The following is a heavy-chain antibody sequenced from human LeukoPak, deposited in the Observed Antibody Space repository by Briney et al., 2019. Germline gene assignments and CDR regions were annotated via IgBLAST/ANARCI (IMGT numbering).Heavy chain of an antibody. V-gene: IGHV3-7*01. CDR3: AREWQGGIAAAGTRIEGDY. CDR1: GCSVSGYW. Sequence: PGGSLRLSCAVSGCSVSGYWMTWVRQAPGKGLEWVANIKQDGSEKNYVDSVKGRFTISRDNAENSLFLQMNSLRVEDTAVYYCAREWQGGIAAAGTRIEGDYWGQGTLVAVSS. J-gene: IGHJ4*02. CDR2: IKQDGSEK. D-gene: IGHD6-13*01.